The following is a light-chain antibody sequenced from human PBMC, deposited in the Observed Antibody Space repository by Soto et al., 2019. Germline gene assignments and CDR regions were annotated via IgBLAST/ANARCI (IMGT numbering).Light chain of an antibody. J-gene: IGKJ3*01. CDR1: QSVSSN. CDR3: QHYGT. CDR2: GAS. Sequence: EIVMTQSPATLSVSPGERATLSCRASQSVSSNLAWYQQKPGQAPRLLIYGASTRATGIPARFSGSGSGTEFTLTISSLQSEDFAVYFCQHYGTFGPGTKVDIK. V-gene: IGKV3-15*01.